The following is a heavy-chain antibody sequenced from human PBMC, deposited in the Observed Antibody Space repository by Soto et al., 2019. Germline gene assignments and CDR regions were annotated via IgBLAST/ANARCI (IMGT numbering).Heavy chain of an antibody. CDR1: GFTFSGYA. CDR2: ISYDGSNK. Sequence: QVQLVESGGGVDQPGRSLRLSCAASGFTFSGYAMHWVRQAPGKGLEWVAVISYDGSNKYYADSVKGRFTISRDNSKNTLYLQMNSLRAEDTAVYYCARDKRDLRFLEWSYYYDYWGQGSLVTVSS. J-gene: IGHJ4*02. D-gene: IGHD3-3*01. V-gene: IGHV3-30-3*01. CDR3: ARDKRDLRFLEWSYYYDY.